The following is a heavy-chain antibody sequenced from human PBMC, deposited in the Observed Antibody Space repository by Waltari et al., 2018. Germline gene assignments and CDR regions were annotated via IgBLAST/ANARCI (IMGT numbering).Heavy chain of an antibody. J-gene: IGHJ2*01. CDR3: ARGQWGAAGTQEWYYFDL. CDR2: FQDRGKP. Sequence: QVQLRESGPGVVKPLETLSLHCAVSGGSINTGYSSPWNWTRQPPGKGLEWIGFFQDRGKPKYNPSLKGRVAISIDTSKNQYSLRLTSVTVADTATYYCARGQWGAAGTQEWYYFDLWGRGTLVTVSS. CDR1: GGSINTGYSS. D-gene: IGHD3-3*01. V-gene: IGHV4-61*01.